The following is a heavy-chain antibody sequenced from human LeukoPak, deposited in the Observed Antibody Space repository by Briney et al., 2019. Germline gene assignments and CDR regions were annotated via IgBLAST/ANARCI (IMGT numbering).Heavy chain of an antibody. J-gene: IGHJ4*02. CDR1: GFTFGTYW. V-gene: IGHV3-74*01. CDR3: ATDYYVSGSYYRLFY. D-gene: IGHD3-10*01. CDR2: INSDGGTT. Sequence: PGGSLGLSCGASGFTFGTYWMHWVRQAPGKGLVWVSGINSDGGTTTYADSVKGRFTISRDNAKNTLYLQMNNLRAEDTAIYYCATDYYVSGSYYRLFYWGQGTLVTVSS.